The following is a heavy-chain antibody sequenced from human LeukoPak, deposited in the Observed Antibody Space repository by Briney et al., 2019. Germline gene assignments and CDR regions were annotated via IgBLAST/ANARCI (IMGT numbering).Heavy chain of an antibody. CDR2: INPNSGGT. V-gene: IGHV1-2*02. Sequence: ASVKVSCKASGYTFTGYYVHWVRQAPGQGLEWMGWINPNSGGTNYAQKFQGRVTMTRDTSISTAYMELSRLRSDDTAVYYCAREKYDSSGYPGAFDIWGQGTMVTVSS. J-gene: IGHJ3*02. CDR1: GYTFTGYY. CDR3: AREKYDSSGYPGAFDI. D-gene: IGHD3-22*01.